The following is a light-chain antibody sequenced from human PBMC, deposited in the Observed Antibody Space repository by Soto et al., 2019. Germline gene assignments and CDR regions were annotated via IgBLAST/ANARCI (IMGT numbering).Light chain of an antibody. CDR3: SSYARINNVI. CDR1: SSDVGGYDY. CDR2: EVT. V-gene: IGLV2-8*01. Sequence: QSALTQPPSASGSPGQSVTISCTGTSSDVGGYDYVSWYQQQSAKAPKLMIYEVTKRPSGVPDRFSGSKSGNTASLTVSGLQAEDEADYSCSSYARINNVIFGAGTKLTVL. J-gene: IGLJ2*01.